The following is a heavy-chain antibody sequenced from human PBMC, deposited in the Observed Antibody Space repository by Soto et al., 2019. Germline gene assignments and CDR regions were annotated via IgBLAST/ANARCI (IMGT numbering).Heavy chain of an antibody. CDR3: ARGRTTVVNFDY. Sequence: SETLSLTCAVYGGSFSGYYWSWIRQPPGKGLEWIGEINHSGSTNYNPSLKSRVTISVDTSKNQFSLKLSSVTAADTAVYYCARGRTTVVNFDYWGQGXLVTVYS. CDR1: GGSFSGYY. V-gene: IGHV4-34*01. D-gene: IGHD4-4*01. J-gene: IGHJ4*02. CDR2: INHSGST.